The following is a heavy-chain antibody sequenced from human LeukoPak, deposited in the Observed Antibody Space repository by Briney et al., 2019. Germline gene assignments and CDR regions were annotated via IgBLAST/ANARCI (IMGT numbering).Heavy chain of an antibody. CDR2: ISSSSSYI. D-gene: IGHD3-10*01. CDR1: GFTFSSYS. Sequence: GGSLRLSCAASGFTFSSYSMNWVRQAPGKGLEWVSSISSSSSYIYYADSVKGRFTISRDNAKNSLYLQMNSLRAEDTAVYYCAGASGSGVDYWGQGTLVTVSS. CDR3: AGASGSGVDY. V-gene: IGHV3-21*01. J-gene: IGHJ4*02.